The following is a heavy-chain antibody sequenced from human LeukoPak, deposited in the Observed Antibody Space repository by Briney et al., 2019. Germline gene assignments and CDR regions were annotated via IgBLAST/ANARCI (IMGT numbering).Heavy chain of an antibody. V-gene: IGHV3-7*01. D-gene: IGHD3-22*01. CDR1: GFTFNYYW. CDR2: IHQDGSVK. Sequence: GGSLRLSCVASGFTFNYYWMTWVRQAPGKWLEWVANIHQDGSVKYYGDPVKGRFTISRDNAKKSLYLQMNSLRAEDTAVYYCVRVKVEVVGISDYFDSWGLGTLVTVSS. J-gene: IGHJ4*02. CDR3: VRVKVEVVGISDYFDS.